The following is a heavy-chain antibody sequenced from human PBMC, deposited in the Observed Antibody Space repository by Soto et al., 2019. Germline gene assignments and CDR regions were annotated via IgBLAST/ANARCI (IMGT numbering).Heavy chain of an antibody. CDR1: GYTFTSYY. D-gene: IGHD3-10*01. V-gene: IGHV1-46*01. CDR2: INPSGGST. Sequence: ASVKVSCKASGYTFTSYYMHWVRQAPGQGLEWMGIINPSGGSTSYAQKFQGRVTMTRDTSTSTVYMELSSLRSEDTAVYYCARDFWATQTLRRELLGGAFDIWGQGTMVTVSS. CDR3: ARDFWATQTLRRELLGGAFDI. J-gene: IGHJ3*02.